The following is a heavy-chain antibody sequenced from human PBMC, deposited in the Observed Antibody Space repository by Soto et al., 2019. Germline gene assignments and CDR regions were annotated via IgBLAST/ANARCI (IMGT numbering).Heavy chain of an antibody. CDR2: INPNSGVT. Sequence: QVQLVQSGAKVKKPGASVKVSCKASGYTFTGYYMHWVRQAPGQGLEWMGWINPNSGVTNYAQKFQGRVTMTRDTSISTAYMELSRLRSDDTAVYYCARASSNYVGFDPWGQGTLVTVSS. V-gene: IGHV1-2*02. CDR3: ARASSNYVGFDP. J-gene: IGHJ5*02. CDR1: GYTFTGYY. D-gene: IGHD4-4*01.